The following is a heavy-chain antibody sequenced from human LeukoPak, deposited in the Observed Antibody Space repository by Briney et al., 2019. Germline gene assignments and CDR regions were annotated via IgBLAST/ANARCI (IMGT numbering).Heavy chain of an antibody. J-gene: IGHJ4*02. CDR3: ARNGNWNYVDY. CDR2: IYYNGNT. Sequence: PSETLSLTCTVSGGSISSYYWSWIRQPPGKGLEWVGYIYYNGNTNYIPSLKRRVTISVDTSKNRFSLRLSPVTAADPAVYYCARNGNWNYVDYWGQGTLVTVSS. D-gene: IGHD1-1*01. V-gene: IGHV4-59*08. CDR1: GGSISSYY.